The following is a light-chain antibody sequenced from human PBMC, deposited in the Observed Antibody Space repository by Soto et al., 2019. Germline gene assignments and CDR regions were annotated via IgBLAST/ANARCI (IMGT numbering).Light chain of an antibody. CDR2: GAS. V-gene: IGKV3-15*01. J-gene: IGKJ1*01. Sequence: TVLTQSPATLSVSPGERAGLSCRASQSVSINLAWYQQRPGQAPRLIIYGASTRATGIPARFSGSGSGTEFTLTINSLQSEDFAVYYCQEYDNWPPEGTFGQGTKV. CDR1: QSVSIN. CDR3: QEYDNWPPEGT.